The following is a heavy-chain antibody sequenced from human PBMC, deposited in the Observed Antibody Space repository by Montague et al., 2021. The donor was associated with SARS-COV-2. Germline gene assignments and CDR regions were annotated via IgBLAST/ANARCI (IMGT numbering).Heavy chain of an antibody. J-gene: IGHJ6*02. CDR1: GFTFSSYW. CDR2: IKQDGRGK. V-gene: IGHV3-7*01. CDR3: ARDFYGSGCSYYYYGLDV. Sequence: SLRLSCAASGFTFSSYWMSWVRQAPGKGLEWVANIKQDGRGKYYVDSVKGRFTISRDNAKNSLYLQMNSLRAEDTAVYYCARDFYGSGCSYYYYGLDVWGQGTTVTVSS. D-gene: IGHD3-10*01.